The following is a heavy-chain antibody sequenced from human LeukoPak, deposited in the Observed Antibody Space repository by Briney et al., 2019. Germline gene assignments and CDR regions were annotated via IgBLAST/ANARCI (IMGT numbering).Heavy chain of an antibody. CDR3: ARNSSGYFDY. D-gene: IGHD6-13*01. Sequence: PSETLSLTCAVSDYSISSDYYWGWIRQPPGKGLEWIRSIYQSGSTHYNPSLKSRVTISVDTSKNQFSLKLNSVTAADTAVYYCARNSSGYFDYWGQGTLVTVSS. CDR1: DYSISSDYY. J-gene: IGHJ4*02. CDR2: IYQSGST. V-gene: IGHV4-38-2*01.